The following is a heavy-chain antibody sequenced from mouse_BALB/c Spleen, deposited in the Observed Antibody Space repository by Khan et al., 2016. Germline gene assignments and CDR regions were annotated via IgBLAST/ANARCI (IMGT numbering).Heavy chain of an antibody. D-gene: IGHD2-13*01. J-gene: IGHJ2*01. Sequence: QVQLQQSGAELARPGASVKLSCKASGYTFTSYWMQWVKQRPGQGLEWIGAIYPGDGDTRYTQKFKGKATLTADKSSSTAYMQLSSLASEGSAFYYSARRGGDSPFFDWGQGTTLTVSS. CDR2: IYPGDGDT. CDR3: ARRGGDSPFFD. V-gene: IGHV1-87*01. CDR1: GYTFTSYW.